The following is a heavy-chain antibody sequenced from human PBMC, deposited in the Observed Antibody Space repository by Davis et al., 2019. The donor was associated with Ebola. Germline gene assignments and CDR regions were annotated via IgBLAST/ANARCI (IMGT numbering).Heavy chain of an antibody. J-gene: IGHJ3*02. V-gene: IGHV3-7*03. CDR2: IKENGTER. CDR1: GFTVNSYW. Sequence: GGSLRLSCAASGFTVNSYWMSWVRRAPGKGLEWVANIKENGTERDYGHSVKGRFTISRDDATNSLYLQMNSLKTEDTAVYYCTTDTGYNYPDVCLDIWGQGTMVTVSS. CDR3: TTDTGYNYPDVCLDI. D-gene: IGHD5-24*01.